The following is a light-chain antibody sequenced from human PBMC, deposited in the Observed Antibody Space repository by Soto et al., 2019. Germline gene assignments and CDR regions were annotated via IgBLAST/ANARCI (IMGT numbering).Light chain of an antibody. CDR2: EVN. J-gene: IGLJ1*01. V-gene: IGLV2-14*01. CDR3: SSYTRSSTYV. CDR1: NSDVAGYNY. Sequence: QSALTQPASVSGSPGQSITISCTGTNSDVAGYNYVSWYQQHPDKAPKLIIYEVNNRPSGVSNRFSGSKSGNTASLTISGLQAEDEADYYYSSYTRSSTYVFGTGTKVTVL.